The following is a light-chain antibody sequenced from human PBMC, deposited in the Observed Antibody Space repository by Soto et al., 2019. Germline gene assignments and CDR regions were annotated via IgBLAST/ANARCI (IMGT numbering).Light chain of an antibody. Sequence: ETVLAQSPATLSSSPGERATLSCRASQSVSSYLAWYQQKPGQAPRLLIYDASNRAIGIPARFSGSGSGTDFTLTISSLETEDFAVYYCQQRSNWPPKLTFGGGTKVDIK. J-gene: IGKJ4*01. CDR1: QSVSSY. V-gene: IGKV3-11*01. CDR3: QQRSNWPPKLT. CDR2: DAS.